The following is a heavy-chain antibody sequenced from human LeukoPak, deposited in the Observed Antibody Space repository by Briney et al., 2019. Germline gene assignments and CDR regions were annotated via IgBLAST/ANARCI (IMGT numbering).Heavy chain of an antibody. D-gene: IGHD3-9*01. J-gene: IGHJ4*02. CDR3: ARGEGVLRYFDWSLGPFDY. Sequence: SETLSLTCTVSGGSISSSSYYWGWIRQPPGKGLEWIGSIYYSGSTYYNPSLKSRVTISVDTSKNQFSLKLSSVTAADTAVYYCARGEGVLRYFDWSLGPFDYWGQGTLVTVSS. CDR1: GGSISSSSYY. V-gene: IGHV4-39*07. CDR2: IYYSGST.